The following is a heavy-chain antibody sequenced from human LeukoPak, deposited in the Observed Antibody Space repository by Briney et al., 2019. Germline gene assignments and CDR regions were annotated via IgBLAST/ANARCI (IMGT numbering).Heavy chain of an antibody. CDR2: INPNSGGT. CDR1: GYTFTGYY. Sequence: ASVKVSCKASGYTFTGYYMHGVRQAPGQELEWMGWINPNSGGTNYAQKFQGRVTMTRDTSISTAYMELSRLRSDDTAVYYCARSLRRYSSSYNGYWGQGTLVTVSS. V-gene: IGHV1-2*02. D-gene: IGHD6-6*01. J-gene: IGHJ4*02. CDR3: ARSLRRYSSSYNGY.